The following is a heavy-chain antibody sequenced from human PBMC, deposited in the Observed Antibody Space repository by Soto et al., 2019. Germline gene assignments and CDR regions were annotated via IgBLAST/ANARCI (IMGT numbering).Heavy chain of an antibody. CDR3: VRERQDYYYYGMDG. Sequence: SVEVFCKASGGTFSSYAISWVRQAPGEGLEWMGGIIPIFGTANYAQKFQGRVTITADKATSKAYMELSSLSSEDTAVYYCVRERQDYYYYGMDGWGKVTTVTVSS. V-gene: IGHV1-69*06. CDR1: GGTFSSYA. J-gene: IGHJ6*01. CDR2: IIPIFGTA.